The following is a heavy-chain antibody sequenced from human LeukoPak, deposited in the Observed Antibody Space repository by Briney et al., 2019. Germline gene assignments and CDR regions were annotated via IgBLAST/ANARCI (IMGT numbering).Heavy chain of an antibody. D-gene: IGHD4-11*01. V-gene: IGHV3-23*01. CDR1: GFTFSNYA. CDR2: ISDSGSKT. CDR3: ARAPHYSNYGPYYYGMDV. J-gene: IGHJ6*02. Sequence: GGSLRLSCVASGFTFSNYAMSWVRQTPGKGLEWVSVISDSGSKTYYADSVKGRFTISRDNAKNSLYLQMNSLRAEDTAVYYCARAPHYSNYGPYYYGMDVWGQGTTVTVSS.